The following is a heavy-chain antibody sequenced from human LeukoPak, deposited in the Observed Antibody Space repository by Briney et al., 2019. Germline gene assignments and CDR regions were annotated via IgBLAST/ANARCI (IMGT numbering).Heavy chain of an antibody. CDR1: GFTFDDYA. J-gene: IGHJ4*02. V-gene: IGHV3-9*03. CDR2: ISWNSGSI. D-gene: IGHD4-23*01. CDR3: AKARSYGGNSAFDY. Sequence: GRSLRLSCAASGFTFDDYAMHWVRQAPGKGLEWGSGISWNSGSIGYADSVKGRFTISRDNAKNSLYLQMNSLRAEDMALYYCAKARSYGGNSAFDYWGQGTLVTVSS.